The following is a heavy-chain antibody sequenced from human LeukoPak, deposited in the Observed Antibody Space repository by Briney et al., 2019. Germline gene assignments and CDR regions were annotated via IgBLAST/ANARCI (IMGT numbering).Heavy chain of an antibody. CDR3: AKGSSSSWSDYYYYYYMDV. Sequence: WGSLRLSCAASGFPLSSYAMSWVRQGPGKGLEWVAATSSSDPGTYHADSVRGRFTISRDNSKNTLYLQMNRLRAEDTAVYYCAKGSSSSWSDYYYYYYMDVWGKGTTVTISS. J-gene: IGHJ6*03. D-gene: IGHD6-13*01. V-gene: IGHV3-23*01. CDR2: TSSSDPGT. CDR1: GFPLSSYA.